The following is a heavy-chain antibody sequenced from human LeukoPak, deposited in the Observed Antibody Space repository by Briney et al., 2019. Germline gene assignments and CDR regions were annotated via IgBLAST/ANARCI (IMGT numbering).Heavy chain of an antibody. V-gene: IGHV4-61*02. J-gene: IGHJ4*02. CDR3: ARDGYYYDSSGYYRGGLDY. D-gene: IGHD3-22*01. CDR2: IYTSGST. Sequence: PSETLSLTCTVSGGSISSGSYYWSWIRQPAGKGLEWIGRIYTSGSTNYNPSLKSRVTISVDTSKNQFSLKLSSVTAADTAVYYAARDGYYYDSSGYYRGGLDYWGQGTLVTVSS. CDR1: GGSISSGSYY.